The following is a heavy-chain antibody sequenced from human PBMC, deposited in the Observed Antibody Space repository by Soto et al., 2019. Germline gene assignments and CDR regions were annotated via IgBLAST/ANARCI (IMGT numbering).Heavy chain of an antibody. V-gene: IGHV4-30-2*01. D-gene: IGHD1-1*01. J-gene: IGHJ5*02. Sequence: SETLSLTCNMSGDSYSISTYSWSWIRQPPGKALQWIGFIYQSGVTSYNPSLASRFSISLDRSNNQCSLKLKSVTAADTAVYFCAGMPYTSGLRFDPWGPGTLVTVS. CDR3: AGMPYTSGLRFDP. CDR1: GDSYSISTYS. CDR2: IYQSGVT.